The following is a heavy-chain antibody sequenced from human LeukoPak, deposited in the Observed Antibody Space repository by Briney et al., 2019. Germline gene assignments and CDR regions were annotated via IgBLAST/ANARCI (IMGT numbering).Heavy chain of an antibody. CDR1: GFTFRSYE. V-gene: IGHV3-48*03. Sequence: GGSLRLSCAASGFTFRSYEMNCVRQAPGKGLEWVSYISSSGSTIYHADSVKGRFTISRDNAKNSLYLQMNSLRVEDTAVYYCARGSRDAFDIWGQGTMVSVSS. D-gene: IGHD2-2*01. CDR3: ARGSRDAFDI. CDR2: ISSSGSTI. J-gene: IGHJ3*02.